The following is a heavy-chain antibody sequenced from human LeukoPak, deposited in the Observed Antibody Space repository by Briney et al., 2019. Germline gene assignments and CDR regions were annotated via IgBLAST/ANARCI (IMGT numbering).Heavy chain of an antibody. Sequence: SQTLSLTCTVSRGSISSGAYYWTWIRQHPGKGLEWIGYIYYSGSTYYNPSLRSRVAISIDTSKNRFSLRLDSVTAADTAVYFCATTARHCSEYWGQGTRVTVSS. D-gene: IGHD6-6*01. CDR2: IYYSGST. J-gene: IGHJ4*02. CDR3: ATTARHCSEY. V-gene: IGHV4-30-4*08. CDR1: RGSISSGAYY.